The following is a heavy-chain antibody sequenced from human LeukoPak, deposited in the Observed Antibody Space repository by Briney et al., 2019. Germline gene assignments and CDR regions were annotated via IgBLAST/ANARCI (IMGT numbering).Heavy chain of an antibody. D-gene: IGHD3-16*01. CDR2: NNHSGST. J-gene: IGHJ4*02. V-gene: IGHV4-34*01. CDR1: GGYFSGYY. CDR3: ARGEGSYDHVWGSHLQYYFDY. Sequence: PSETLSLTCAVYGGYFSGYYWSCIRQPPGKGLEWIGENNHSGSTNYNPSLKSRVTISVDTSKNQFSLKLSSVTAADTAVYYCARGEGSYDHVWGSHLQYYFDYWGQGTLVTVSS.